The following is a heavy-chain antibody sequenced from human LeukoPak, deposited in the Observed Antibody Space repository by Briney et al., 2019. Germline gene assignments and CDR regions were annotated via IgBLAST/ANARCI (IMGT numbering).Heavy chain of an antibody. V-gene: IGHV1-8*03. CDR3: TREASSRYFDY. Sequence: GASVKVSCKASGYTFTSYDINWVRQATGQGLEWMGWMNPNSGNTGYAQKFQGRVTITRNTSISTAYMELSSLRSEDTAVYHCTREASSRYFDYWGQGTLVTVSS. J-gene: IGHJ4*02. CDR1: GYTFTSYD. CDR2: MNPNSGNT.